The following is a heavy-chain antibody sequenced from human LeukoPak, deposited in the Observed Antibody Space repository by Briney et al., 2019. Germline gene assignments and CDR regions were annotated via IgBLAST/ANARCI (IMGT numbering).Heavy chain of an antibody. V-gene: IGHV4-4*02. J-gene: IGHJ1*01. Sequence: SGTLSLTCVVSGGSISTNNWWSWVRQPPGEGLEWIGGINDSGSTNYNASLKSRVTISVDKSKNQFSLKLKSVTASDTAMYYCASGRVVEYFQHWGQGTLVTVSS. CDR3: ASGRVVEYFQH. D-gene: IGHD2-2*01. CDR1: GGSISTNNW. CDR2: INDSGST.